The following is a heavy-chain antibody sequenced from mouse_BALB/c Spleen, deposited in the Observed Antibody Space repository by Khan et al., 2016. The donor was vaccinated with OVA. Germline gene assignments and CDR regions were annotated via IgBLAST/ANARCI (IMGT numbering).Heavy chain of an antibody. CDR2: ISSGGST. V-gene: IGHV5-6-5*01. Sequence: EVKLVESGGGLVKPGGSLKLSCAASGFTFSNYAMSWVRQTPEKRLEWVASISSGGSTYYPDSVTGRFTLSRDNDRHILYLQMSSLRYEVTAMYYWARDYWFTYWGQGTLVTVSA. CDR3: ARDYWFTY. CDR1: GFTFSNYA. J-gene: IGHJ3*01.